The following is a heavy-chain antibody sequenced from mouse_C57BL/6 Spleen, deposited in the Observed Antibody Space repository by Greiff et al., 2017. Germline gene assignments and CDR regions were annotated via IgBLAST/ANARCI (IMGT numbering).Heavy chain of an antibody. V-gene: IGHV2-5*01. CDR2: IWRGGST. Sequence: QVQLKESGPGLVQPSQSLSITCTVSGFSLTSYGVHWVRQSPGKGLEWLGVIWRGGSTDYNAAFMSRLSITKDNSKSHVFFKMNSLQADDTAIYYCAKEGLLPYWYFDVWGTGTTVTVSS. J-gene: IGHJ1*03. CDR3: AKEGLLPYWYFDV. D-gene: IGHD2-3*01. CDR1: GFSLTSYG.